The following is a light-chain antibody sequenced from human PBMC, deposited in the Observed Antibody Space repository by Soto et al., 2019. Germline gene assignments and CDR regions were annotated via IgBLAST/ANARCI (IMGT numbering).Light chain of an antibody. V-gene: IGKV1-39*01. CDR2: GAS. Sequence: DIQMTQSPSSLSASVGDRVTITCRASQFINNYLNWYQQKSRKAPKLLIYGASTLSSGVPSRFSACGSGTDFTLTITDLQPDDFGSFFCQQTFGTPWTFGRGTKVEV. CDR3: QQTFGTPWT. CDR1: QFINNY. J-gene: IGKJ1*01.